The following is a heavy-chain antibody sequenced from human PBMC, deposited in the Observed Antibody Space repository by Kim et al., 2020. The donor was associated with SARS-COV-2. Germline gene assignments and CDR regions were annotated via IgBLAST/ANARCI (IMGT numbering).Heavy chain of an antibody. V-gene: IGHV1-46*01. CDR3: ARALLEPTYYYDSSGYYGY. D-gene: IGHD3-22*01. CDR2: INPSGGST. CDR1: GYTFTSYY. Sequence: ASVKVSCKASGYTFTSYYMHWVRQAPGQGLEWMGIINPSGGSTSYAQKFQGRVTMTRDTSTSTVYMELSSLRSEDTAVYYCARALLEPTYYYDSSGYYGYWGQGTLVTVSS. J-gene: IGHJ4*02.